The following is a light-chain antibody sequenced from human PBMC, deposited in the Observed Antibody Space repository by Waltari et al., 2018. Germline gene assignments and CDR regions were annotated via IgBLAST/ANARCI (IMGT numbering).Light chain of an antibody. CDR1: QSIRSY. CDR2: AAS. V-gene: IGKV1-39*01. Sequence: DIQMTQSPSSLSASVGDSVTITCRASQSIRSYLNWYQQKPGKAPKLLIYAASSLQSGVPSRFSGSGSGTDFTLTISSLQPEDFATYYCQQSYSTPTVTFGQGTRLEIK. J-gene: IGKJ5*01. CDR3: QQSYSTPTVT.